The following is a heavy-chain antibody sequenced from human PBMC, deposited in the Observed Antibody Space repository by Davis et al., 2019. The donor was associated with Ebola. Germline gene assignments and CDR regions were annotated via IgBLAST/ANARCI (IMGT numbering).Heavy chain of an antibody. CDR3: ARGWLRGGMDV. V-gene: IGHV6-1*01. Sequence: HSQTLSLTCAISGDSVSSAGWNWIRQSPSRGLEWLGRTYYKSKWYNDYAVSVKSRITINPHTSKNQFSLQLNSVNPEDTALYYCARGWLRGGMDVWGEGTTVTV. CDR2: TYYKSKWYN. CDR1: GDSVSSAG. J-gene: IGHJ6*02. D-gene: IGHD5-18*01.